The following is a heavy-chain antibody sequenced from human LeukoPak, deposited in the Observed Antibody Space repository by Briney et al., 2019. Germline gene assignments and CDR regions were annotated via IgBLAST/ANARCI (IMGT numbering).Heavy chain of an antibody. CDR3: ATTAPPPSSDAFDI. Sequence: SETLSLTCTVSGVSISGNYWSWIRQPPGKGLEWIGYIFYTGSTNYNPSLQSRVTILLDTSKNQFSLKLSSVTAADTAVYYCATTAPPPSSDAFDIWGQGTMVTVSS. CDR2: IFYTGST. CDR1: GVSISGNY. J-gene: IGHJ3*02. D-gene: IGHD1-14*01. V-gene: IGHV4-59*03.